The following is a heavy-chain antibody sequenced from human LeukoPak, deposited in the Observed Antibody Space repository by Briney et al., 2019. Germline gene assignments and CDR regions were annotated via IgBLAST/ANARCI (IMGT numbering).Heavy chain of an antibody. J-gene: IGHJ4*02. V-gene: IGHV1-18*01. CDR2: ISAYNGNT. CDR3: ARGITIFGVVSATPLYYFDY. Sequence: ASVKVSCKASGYTFTSYGISRVRQAPGQGLEWMGWISAYNGNTNYAQKLQGRVTMTTDTSTSTAYMELRSLRSDDTAVYYCARGITIFGVVSATPLYYFDYWGQGTLVTVSS. D-gene: IGHD3-3*01. CDR1: GYTFTSYG.